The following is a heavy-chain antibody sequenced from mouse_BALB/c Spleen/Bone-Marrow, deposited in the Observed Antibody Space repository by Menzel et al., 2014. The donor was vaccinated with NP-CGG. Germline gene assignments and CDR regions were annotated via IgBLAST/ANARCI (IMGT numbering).Heavy chain of an antibody. V-gene: IGHV1S16*01. J-gene: IGHJ4*01. CDR1: GYTFTSYY. Sequence: VKLQESGAELVKPGASVKLSCKASGYTFTSYYMYWVKQRPGQGLEWIGEINPSNGGTNFNEEFKSKATLTVDKSSSTAYMQLSSLTSEDSAVYYCTRGRRDAMDYWGQGTSVTVSS. CDR2: INPSNGGT. CDR3: TRGRRDAMDY.